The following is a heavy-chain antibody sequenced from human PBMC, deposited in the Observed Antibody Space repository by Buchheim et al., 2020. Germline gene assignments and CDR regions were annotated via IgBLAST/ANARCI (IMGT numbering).Heavy chain of an antibody. J-gene: IGHJ6*02. Sequence: EVQLVESGGGLVQPGGSLKLSCAASGFTFSGSAMHWVRQASGKGLEWVGRIRSKANSYATAYAASVKGRFTISRDDSKNTAYLQMNSLKTEDTAVYYCTARRVLSSGWPITDYYYGMDVWGQGTT. V-gene: IGHV3-73*01. CDR2: IRSKANSYAT. D-gene: IGHD6-19*01. CDR1: GFTFSGSA. CDR3: TARRVLSSGWPITDYYYGMDV.